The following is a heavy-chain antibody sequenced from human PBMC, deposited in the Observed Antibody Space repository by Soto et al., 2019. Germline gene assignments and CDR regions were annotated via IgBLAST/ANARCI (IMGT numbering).Heavy chain of an antibody. CDR3: AREGSFPEWLLLVNYYYGMDV. V-gene: IGHV3-7*03. CDR2: IKQDGSEK. Sequence: HPGGSLRLSCAASGFTFSSYWMSWVRQAPGKGLEWVANIKQDGSEKYYVDSVKGRFTISRDNAKNSLYLQMNSLRAEDTAVYYCAREGSFPEWLLLVNYYYGMDVWGQGTTVTVSS. CDR1: GFTFSSYW. D-gene: IGHD3-3*01. J-gene: IGHJ6*02.